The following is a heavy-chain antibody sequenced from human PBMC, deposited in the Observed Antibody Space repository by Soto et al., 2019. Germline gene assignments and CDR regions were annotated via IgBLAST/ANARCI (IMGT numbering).Heavy chain of an antibody. J-gene: IGHJ4*02. CDR3: AKRTEIPYYFDY. CDR2: ISGSGGTT. D-gene: IGHD2-21*01. V-gene: IGHV3-23*01. CDR1: GFTFSSYA. Sequence: GGSLRLSCAASGFTFSSYAMSWVRQAPGKGLEWVSAISGSGGTTYYADSVKGRFTISRDNSKNTLYLQMNGLRAEDTAVYYCAKRTEIPYYFDYWGQGTLVTVSS.